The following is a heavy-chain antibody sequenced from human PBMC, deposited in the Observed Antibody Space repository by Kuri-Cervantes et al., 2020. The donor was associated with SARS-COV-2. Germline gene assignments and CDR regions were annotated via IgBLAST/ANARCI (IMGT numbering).Heavy chain of an antibody. CDR3: ARLGVGSDPNPDY. Sequence: ESLKISCTVSGYSISSGYYWGWIRQPPGKGLEWIGSIYHSGSTYYNPSLKSRVTISVDTSKNQLSLTLSSVTAADTAVYYCARLGVGSDPNPDYWGQGTLVTVSS. D-gene: IGHD1-26*01. CDR1: GYSISSGYY. V-gene: IGHV4-38-2*02. CDR2: IYHSGST. J-gene: IGHJ4*02.